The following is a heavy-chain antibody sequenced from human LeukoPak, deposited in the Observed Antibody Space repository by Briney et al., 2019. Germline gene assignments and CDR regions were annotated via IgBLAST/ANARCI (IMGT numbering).Heavy chain of an antibody. Sequence: PSETLSLTCTVSGGSISSYHWSWIRQPPGKGLEWIGSIYYSGSTYYNPSLKSRVTISVDTSKNQFSLKLSSVTAADTAVYYCARRRGGDGYNRNDYWGQGTLVTVSS. CDR1: GGSISSYH. V-gene: IGHV4-59*05. CDR2: IYYSGST. CDR3: ARRRGGDGYNRNDY. D-gene: IGHD5-24*01. J-gene: IGHJ4*02.